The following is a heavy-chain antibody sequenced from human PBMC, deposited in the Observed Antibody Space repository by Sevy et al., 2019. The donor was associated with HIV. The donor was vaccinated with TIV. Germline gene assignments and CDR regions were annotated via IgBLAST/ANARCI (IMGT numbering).Heavy chain of an antibody. V-gene: IGHV1-69*13. J-gene: IGHJ3*02. CDR3: ARAWGDDSNGYYYGLAAFDI. Sequence: ASVKVSCKASGGTFSSYAISWVRPAPGQGLEWMGGIIPIFGTANDAQKFQGRVTITGDESTSTAYMELRSLRSEDTAVDYCARAWGDDSNGYYYGLAAFDIWGQGTMVTVSS. D-gene: IGHD3-22*01. CDR1: GGTFSSYA. CDR2: IIPIFGTA.